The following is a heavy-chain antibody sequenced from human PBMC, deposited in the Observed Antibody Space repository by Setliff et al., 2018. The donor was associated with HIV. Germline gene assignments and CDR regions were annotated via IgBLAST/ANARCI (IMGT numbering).Heavy chain of an antibody. Sequence: PGESLKISCKGSGYSFTSYWIGWVRQMPGKGLEWMGIIYPTDSDTRYSPSFQGQVTISADKSISTAYLQWSSLKASDTAMYYCARRMWQQDSKFMYYFDYWGQGTLVTVSS. CDR2: IYPTDSDT. D-gene: IGHD6-13*01. CDR3: ARRMWQQDSKFMYYFDY. CDR1: GYSFTSYW. J-gene: IGHJ4*02. V-gene: IGHV5-51*01.